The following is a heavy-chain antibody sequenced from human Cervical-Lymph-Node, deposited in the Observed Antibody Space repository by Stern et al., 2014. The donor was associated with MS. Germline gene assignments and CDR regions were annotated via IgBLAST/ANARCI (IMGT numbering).Heavy chain of an antibody. Sequence: QVQLVQSGAEVKKPGASVRVSCKVSGDSLTELYIHWVRQAPGKGLEWLGGFDPEYGETIYAPQFQGRVTVTEDTSADTAYMEMSSLRSDDTAVYYCVTREGGSRDYELLYRYGMDVWGQGTTVSVSS. CDR1: GDSLTELY. CDR3: VTREGGSRDYELLYRYGMDV. V-gene: IGHV1-24*01. CDR2: FDPEYGET. J-gene: IGHJ6*02. D-gene: IGHD2-2*02.